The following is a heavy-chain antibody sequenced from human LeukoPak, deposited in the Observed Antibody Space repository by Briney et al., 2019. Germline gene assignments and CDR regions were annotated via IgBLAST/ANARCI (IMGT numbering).Heavy chain of an antibody. J-gene: IGHJ1*01. V-gene: IGHV4-39*07. D-gene: IGHD1-26*01. CDR2: IYHSGST. CDR1: GGSISSSSYY. Sequence: PSETLSLTCTVSGGSISSSSYYWGWIRQPPGKGLEWIGEIYHSGSTNYNPSLKSRVTISVDKSKNQFSLNVSSVTAADTAVYYCARAEVVGAHLRSGYFQHWGQGTLVIVSS. CDR3: ARAEVVGAHLRSGYFQH.